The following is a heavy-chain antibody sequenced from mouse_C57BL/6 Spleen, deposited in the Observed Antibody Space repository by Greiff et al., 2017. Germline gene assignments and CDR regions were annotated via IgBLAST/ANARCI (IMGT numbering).Heavy chain of an antibody. J-gene: IGHJ3*01. CDR1: GYTFTSYW. V-gene: IGHV1-55*01. CDR2: IYPGSGST. D-gene: IGHD2-12*01. CDR3: ARSYDGTLFAY. Sequence: QVQLQQPGAELVKPGASVKLSCKASGYTFTSYWITWVKQRPGHGLEWIGDIYPGSGSTNYNEKFKSKDTLTVDTSSSTAYMQLSSLTSEDSAVYYCARSYDGTLFAYWGQGTMVTVSA.